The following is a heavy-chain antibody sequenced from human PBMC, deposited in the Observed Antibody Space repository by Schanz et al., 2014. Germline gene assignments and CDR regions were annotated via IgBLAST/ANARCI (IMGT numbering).Heavy chain of an antibody. CDR2: IGSSSTTM. CDR1: GSTFFTYN. D-gene: IGHD3-9*01. CDR3: ARDHPHRGVTGYYNDV. J-gene: IGHJ6*02. Sequence: EVHLVESGGGLVQPGGSLRLSCAASGSTFFTYNMNWVRQAPGRGLEWISYIGSSSTTMYYADSVKGRFTISRDNAKNSLYLQMNSLRDEDTAVYYCARDHPHRGVTGYYNDVWGQGTSVTVSS. V-gene: IGHV3-48*02.